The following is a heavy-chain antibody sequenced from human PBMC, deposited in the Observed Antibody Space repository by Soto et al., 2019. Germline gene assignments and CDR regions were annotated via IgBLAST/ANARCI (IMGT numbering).Heavy chain of an antibody. D-gene: IGHD3-3*01. V-gene: IGHV3-23*01. CDR1: GFTFSSYA. J-gene: IGHJ4*02. CDR2: ISGSGGST. CDR3: AKAHFITIFGVVIEYYFDY. Sequence: EVQLLESGGGLVQPGGSLRLSCAASGFTFSSYAMSWVRQAPGKGLEWVSAISGSGGSTYYADSVKGRFTISRDNSKNTLYLQMNSLRAEDTAVYYCAKAHFITIFGVVIEYYFDYWGQGTLVTVSS.